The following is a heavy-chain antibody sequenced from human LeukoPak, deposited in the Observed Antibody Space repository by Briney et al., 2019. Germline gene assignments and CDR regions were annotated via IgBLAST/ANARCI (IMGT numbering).Heavy chain of an antibody. D-gene: IGHD3-10*01. CDR3: ARTGGGFGVGSRYYYYYMDV. J-gene: IGHJ6*03. Sequence: ASVKVSCKASGYTFTSYGISWVRQAPGQGLEWMGWISAYSGNTNYAQKLQGRVTMTTDTSTSTAYMELRSLRSDDTAVYYCARTGGGFGVGSRYYYYYMDVWGKGATVIVSS. CDR2: ISAYSGNT. CDR1: GYTFTSYG. V-gene: IGHV1-18*01.